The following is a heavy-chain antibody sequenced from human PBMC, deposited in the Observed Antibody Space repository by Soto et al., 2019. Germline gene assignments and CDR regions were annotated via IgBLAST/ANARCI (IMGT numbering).Heavy chain of an antibody. Sequence: QEQLVESGGGLVKPGGSLRLSCVASGFTFSDHYMTWIRQAPGKGLEWVSYISKSNSDTNYADSVRGRFTISRDNAKNSLDLQMDRLRAEGTAMYYCGRGHYGLDVWGQGTTVTVSS. V-gene: IGHV3-11*05. CDR2: ISKSNSDT. J-gene: IGHJ6*02. CDR1: GFTFSDHY. CDR3: GRGHYGLDV.